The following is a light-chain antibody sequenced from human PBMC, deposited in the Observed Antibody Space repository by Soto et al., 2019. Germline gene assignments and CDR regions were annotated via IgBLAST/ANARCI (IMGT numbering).Light chain of an antibody. CDR1: SSNIGSNT. CDR2: TNN. V-gene: IGLV1-44*01. J-gene: IGLJ2*01. CDR3: AAWDDSLNGLVV. Sequence: QSVLTQPPSASGTPGQRVTISCSGSSSNIGSNTVSWYQLLPGMTPKLLIHTNNQRPSGVPDRFSGSKSGTSASLAISGLQSGDEADYYCAAWDDSLNGLVVFGGGTQLTVL.